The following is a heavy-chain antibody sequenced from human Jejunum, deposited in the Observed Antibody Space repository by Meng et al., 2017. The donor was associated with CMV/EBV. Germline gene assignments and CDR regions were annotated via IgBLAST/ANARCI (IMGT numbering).Heavy chain of an antibody. Sequence: CNAVEHTFTAILKGWVRQAAGEGLEWRGWIDPNSAGTVSAQKFPGRVNLTRDTSITTAYMEVNSLTSADTAVYYCATTPPCSGCDFWGQGTLVTVSS. CDR3: ATTPPCSGCDF. CDR2: IDPNSAGT. D-gene: IGHD6-25*01. V-gene: IGHV1-2*02. CDR1: EHTFTAIL. J-gene: IGHJ4*02.